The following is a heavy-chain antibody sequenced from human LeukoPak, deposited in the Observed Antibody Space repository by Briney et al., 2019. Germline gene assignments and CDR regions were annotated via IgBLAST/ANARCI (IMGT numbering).Heavy chain of an antibody. Sequence: SVKVSCKASGYTFTSYDINWVRQAPGQGLEWMGGIIPIFGTANYAQKFQGRVTITADESTSTAYMELSSLRSEDTAVYYCAGSIAVAGHINWFDPWGQGTLVTVSS. CDR1: GYTFTSYD. J-gene: IGHJ5*02. CDR3: AGSIAVAGHINWFDP. V-gene: IGHV1-69*13. D-gene: IGHD6-19*01. CDR2: IIPIFGTA.